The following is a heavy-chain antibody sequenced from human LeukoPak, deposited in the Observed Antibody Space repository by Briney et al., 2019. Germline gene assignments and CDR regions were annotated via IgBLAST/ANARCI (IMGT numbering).Heavy chain of an antibody. D-gene: IGHD3-10*01. V-gene: IGHV3-74*01. J-gene: IGHJ4*02. CDR1: GFTFSNYW. CDR2: INTDGTST. Sequence: GGSLRLSCAASGFTFSNYWMHWVRQAPGKGLVWVSRINTDGTSTSYADSVQGRFTISRDNAKNTLFLQMNTLRAEDTAVYYCASHYASGSSSGYWGQGTLVTVSS. CDR3: ASHYASGSSSGY.